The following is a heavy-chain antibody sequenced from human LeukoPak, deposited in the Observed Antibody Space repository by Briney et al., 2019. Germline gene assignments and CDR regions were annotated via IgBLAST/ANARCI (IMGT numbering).Heavy chain of an antibody. CDR1: GFTFSSYS. CDR2: ISSSSSYI. D-gene: IGHD2-2*01. Sequence: PGGSLRLSCAASGFTFSSYSMNWVRQAPGKGLEWVSSISSSSSYIYYADSVKGRFTISRDNAKNSLYLQMNSLRAEDTAVYYCAKAQGTRAYGMDVWGQGTTVTVSS. CDR3: AKAQGTRAYGMDV. J-gene: IGHJ6*02. V-gene: IGHV3-21*01.